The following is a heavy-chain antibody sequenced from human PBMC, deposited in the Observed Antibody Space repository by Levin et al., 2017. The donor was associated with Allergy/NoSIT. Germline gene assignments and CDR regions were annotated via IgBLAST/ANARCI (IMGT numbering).Heavy chain of an antibody. V-gene: IGHV1-2*02. CDR3: ARSRGAVPDAFDI. CDR1: GYTFTGYY. CDR2: INPNSGGT. J-gene: IGHJ3*02. Sequence: EASVKVSCKASGYTFTGYYMHWVRQAPGQGLEWMGWINPNSGGTNYAQKFQGRVTMTRDTSISTAYMELSRLRSDDTAVYYCARSRGAVPDAFDIWGQGTMVTVSS. D-gene: IGHD3-10*01.